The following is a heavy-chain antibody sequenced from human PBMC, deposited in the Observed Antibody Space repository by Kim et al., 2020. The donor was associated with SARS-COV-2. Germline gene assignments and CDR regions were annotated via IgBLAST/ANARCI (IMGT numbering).Heavy chain of an antibody. Sequence: SVKVSCKASGGTFSSYAISWVRQAPGQGLEWMGGIIPIFGTANYAQKFQGRVTITADESTSTAYMELSSLRSEDTAVYYCASSRGKAGYYYDSSGYSNWFDPWGQGTLVTVSS. CDR2: IIPIFGTA. J-gene: IGHJ5*02. V-gene: IGHV1-69*13. CDR1: GGTFSSYA. CDR3: ASSRGKAGYYYDSSGYSNWFDP. D-gene: IGHD3-22*01.